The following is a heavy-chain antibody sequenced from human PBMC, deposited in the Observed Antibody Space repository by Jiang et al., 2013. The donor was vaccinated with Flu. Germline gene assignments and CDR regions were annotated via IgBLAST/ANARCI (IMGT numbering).Heavy chain of an antibody. D-gene: IGHD3-22*01. CDR3: AKGALPTYYYDSSGPTEGAFDT. J-gene: IGHJ3*02. V-gene: IGHV3-23*01. Sequence: ISGSGGSTYYADSVKGRFTISRHNSKNTLYLHMNSLRAEDTAVYYCAKGALPTYYYDSSGPTEGAFDTWGQGTMVTVSS. CDR2: ISGSGGST.